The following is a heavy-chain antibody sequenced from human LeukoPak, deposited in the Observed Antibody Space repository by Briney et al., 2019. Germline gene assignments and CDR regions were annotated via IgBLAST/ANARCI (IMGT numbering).Heavy chain of an antibody. V-gene: IGHV1-46*01. J-gene: IGHJ4*02. CDR1: GYSFTSYY. D-gene: IGHD3-3*01. CDR3: ARDKKLGGYDFWSGYYGCYFDY. Sequence: GASVKVSCKASGYSFTSYYMHWVRQAPGQGLEWMGIINPSGGSTSYAQKFQGRVTMTRDTSTSTVYMELSSLRSEDTAVYYCARDKKLGGYDFWSGYYGCYFDYWGQGTLVTVSS. CDR2: INPSGGST.